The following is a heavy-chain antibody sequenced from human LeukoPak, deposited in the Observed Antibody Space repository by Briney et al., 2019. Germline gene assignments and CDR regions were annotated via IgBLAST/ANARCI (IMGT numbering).Heavy chain of an antibody. Sequence: GASVKVSCKASGYTFTSYVISWVRQAPGQGLEWMGWISAYNGNTNYAQKFQGRVTMTRNTSISTAYMELSSLRSEDTAVYYCARAERIAARSGYNWFDPWGQGTLVTVSS. J-gene: IGHJ5*02. CDR1: GYTFTSYV. V-gene: IGHV1-18*01. CDR3: ARAERIAARSGYNWFDP. D-gene: IGHD6-6*01. CDR2: ISAYNGNT.